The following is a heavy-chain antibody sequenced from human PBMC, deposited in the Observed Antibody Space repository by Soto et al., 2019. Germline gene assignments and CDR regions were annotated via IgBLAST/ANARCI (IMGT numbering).Heavy chain of an antibody. CDR3: ASSTMIVKTWAFEI. D-gene: IGHD3-22*01. V-gene: IGHV4-39*01. CDR1: GGSFSSRTSH. Sequence: SETLSLTCTVSGGSFSSRTSHWVWIRQPPGKVLEWIGSISYSGNTDYNPSLKSRVTISIDTSKNEFSVKLSSVTAADTAVYYCASSTMIVKTWAFEIWGQGSMVTVSS. CDR2: ISYSGNT. J-gene: IGHJ3*02.